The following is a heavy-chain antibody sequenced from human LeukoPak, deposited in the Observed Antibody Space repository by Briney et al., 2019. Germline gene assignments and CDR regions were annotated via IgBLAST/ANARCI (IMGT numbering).Heavy chain of an antibody. Sequence: GGSLRLSCAASGFTFSNYWMTWVRQAPGEGLEWVANTKQDGSEKYFVDSVKGRFTISRDNGKSSVYLQLNSLRADDTAVYYCVRDTGGSGSYPDFWGQGTLVTVSS. D-gene: IGHD1-26*01. V-gene: IGHV3-7*01. CDR2: TKQDGSEK. CDR1: GFTFSNYW. CDR3: VRDTGGSGSYPDF. J-gene: IGHJ4*02.